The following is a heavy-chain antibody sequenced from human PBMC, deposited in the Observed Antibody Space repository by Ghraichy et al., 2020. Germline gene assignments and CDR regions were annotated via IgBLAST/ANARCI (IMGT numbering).Heavy chain of an antibody. J-gene: IGHJ6*03. D-gene: IGHD1-26*01. V-gene: IGHV3-74*01. CDR3: ARGGGSYRYYYYYYMDV. Sequence: GVLNISCAASGFTFSSYWMHWVRQAPGKGLVWVSRINNDGISTSYADSVKGRFTISRDNAKNTLYLQMNSLRAEDTAVYYCARGGGSYRYYYYYYMDVWGKGTTVTVSS. CDR2: INNDGIST. CDR1: GFTFSSYW.